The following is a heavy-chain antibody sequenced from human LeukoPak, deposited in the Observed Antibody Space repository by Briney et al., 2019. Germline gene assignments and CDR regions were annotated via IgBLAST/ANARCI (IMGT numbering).Heavy chain of an antibody. J-gene: IGHJ4*02. V-gene: IGHV4-59*08. D-gene: IGHD1-26*01. CDR3: ARHISSGGTYAHFDY. Sequence: SETLSLTCTVSGGSISSYYWSWIRQPPWKGLEWIGYIYYSGSTNYNPSLKSRVTISVDTSKNQVSLNLNSVTAADTAVYYCARHISSGGTYAHFDYWGQGTLVTVSS. CDR1: GGSISSYY. CDR2: IYYSGST.